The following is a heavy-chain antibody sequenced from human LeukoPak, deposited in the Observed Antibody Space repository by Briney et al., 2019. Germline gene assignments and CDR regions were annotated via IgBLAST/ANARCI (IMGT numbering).Heavy chain of an antibody. D-gene: IGHD2-8*02. CDR1: GYTFTTYD. J-gene: IGHJ4*02. CDR2: MNPNSANT. V-gene: IGHV1-8*03. CDR3: ARARLVRGPVPPLYYFDY. Sequence: GASVTVSCKASGYTFTTYDINWVRQATGQGLEWMGWMNPNSANTGYAQKFQGRVTITSNTSISTAYMELSSLRSDDTAVYYCARARLVRGPVPPLYYFDYWGQGVLVTVSS.